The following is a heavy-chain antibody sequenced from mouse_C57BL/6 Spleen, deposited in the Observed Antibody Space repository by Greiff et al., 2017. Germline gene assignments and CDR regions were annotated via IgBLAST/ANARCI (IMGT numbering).Heavy chain of an antibody. CDR3: ARVYYGNSYWYFDV. J-gene: IGHJ1*03. Sequence: EVMLVESEGGLVQPGSSMKLSCTASGFTFSDYYMAWVRQVPEKGLEWVANINYDGSSTYYLDSLKSRFIISRDNAKNILYLQMSSLKSEDTATYYCARVYYGNSYWYFDVWGTGTTVTVSS. D-gene: IGHD2-1*01. V-gene: IGHV5-16*01. CDR1: GFTFSDYY. CDR2: INYDGSST.